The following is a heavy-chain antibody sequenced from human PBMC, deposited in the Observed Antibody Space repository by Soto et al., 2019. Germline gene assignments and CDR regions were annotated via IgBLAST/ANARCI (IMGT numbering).Heavy chain of an antibody. J-gene: IGHJ4*02. D-gene: IGHD3-22*01. V-gene: IGHV3-23*01. CDR1: GFTFSSNA. Sequence: PVGSLRLSCAASGFTFSSNAMSWVRRAPGKGLEWVSGITGSGGITDYADSVKGQFTISRDNSRNTLYLQMNYLRVEDTAVYFCAKHTTFYLDRTGPGDYFDSWGQGTLVTVSS. CDR2: ITGSGGIT. CDR3: AKHTTFYLDRTGPGDYFDS.